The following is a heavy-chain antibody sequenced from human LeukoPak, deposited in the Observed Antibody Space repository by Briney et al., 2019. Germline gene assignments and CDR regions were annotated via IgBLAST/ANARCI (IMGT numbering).Heavy chain of an antibody. CDR2: IRSKIYGGTP. Sequence: GGSLRLSCTASGFTFGDYAMTWVRQAPGKVREWVGFIRSKIYGGTPEYAASVEGRFTISRDDSKGIAYLQMDSLKTEDTAVYYCTRDQTPYYWGQGTLVTVSS. CDR1: GFTFGDYA. V-gene: IGHV3-49*04. CDR3: TRDQTPYY. J-gene: IGHJ4*02.